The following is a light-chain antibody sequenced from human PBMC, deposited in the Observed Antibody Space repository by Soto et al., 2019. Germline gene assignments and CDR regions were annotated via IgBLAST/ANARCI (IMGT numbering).Light chain of an antibody. J-gene: IGKJ4*01. CDR2: AAS. CDR1: QGISSY. CDR3: QQYDNLPRT. Sequence: IQLTQSPFSLSASVGDRLTITCRASQGISSYLAWYQQKPGKAPKLLIHAASTLQSGVPSRFSGSGSGTDFTLTISSLQHEDFATYYCQQYDNLPRTLGGGTKVDIK. V-gene: IGKV1-9*01.